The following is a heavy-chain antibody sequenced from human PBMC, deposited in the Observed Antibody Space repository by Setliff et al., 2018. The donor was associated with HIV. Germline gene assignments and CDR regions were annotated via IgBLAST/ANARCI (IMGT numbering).Heavy chain of an antibody. V-gene: IGHV4-39*01. Sequence: SETLSLTCTVSGASISSSGYYWSWIRQPPGKGLEWIGEINHSGSTNYNPSLKSRVTISVDTSKNQFSLKLSSVTAADTAVYYCARHDGTYCGGDCYLLGYFDLWGRGTLVTVSS. J-gene: IGHJ2*01. CDR1: GASISSSGYY. CDR2: INHSGST. D-gene: IGHD2-21*02. CDR3: ARHDGTYCGGDCYLLGYFDL.